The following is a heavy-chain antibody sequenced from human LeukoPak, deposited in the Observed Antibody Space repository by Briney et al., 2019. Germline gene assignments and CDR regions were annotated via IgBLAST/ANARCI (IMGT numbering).Heavy chain of an antibody. J-gene: IGHJ4*02. Sequence: PSETLSLTCTVSGGSISRGSYYWSWIRQPAGKGLEWIGRIYTSGSTNYNPSLKSRVTISVDTSKKQFSLKLSSVTAADTAVYYCARDSSGCSDYWGQGTLVTVSS. V-gene: IGHV4-61*02. CDR3: ARDSSGCSDY. CDR1: GGSISRGSYY. D-gene: IGHD6-19*01. CDR2: IYTSGST.